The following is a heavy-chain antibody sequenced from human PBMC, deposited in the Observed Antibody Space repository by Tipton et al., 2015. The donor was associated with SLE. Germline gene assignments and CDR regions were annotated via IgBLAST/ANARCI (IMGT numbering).Heavy chain of an antibody. CDR2: ISSSGSTI. D-gene: IGHD6-19*01. V-gene: IGHV3-48*03. Sequence: SLRLSCAASGFTFSSYAMHWVRQAPGKGLEWVSYISSSGSTIYYADSVKGRFTISRDNAKNSLYLQMNSLRAEDTAVYYCARDHSSGWYFDYWGQGTLVTVSS. CDR1: GFTFSSYA. J-gene: IGHJ4*02. CDR3: ARDHSSGWYFDY.